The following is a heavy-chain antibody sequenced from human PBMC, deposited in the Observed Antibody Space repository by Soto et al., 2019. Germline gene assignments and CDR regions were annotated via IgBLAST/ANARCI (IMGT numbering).Heavy chain of an antibody. CDR1: GFTFNSYA. CDR3: AKPLYCSNTKCNAHFHH. D-gene: IGHD2-2*01. V-gene: IGHV3-23*01. Sequence: GGSLRLSCAASGFTFNSYAMTWVRQAPGGELEWVSTISDDGGTRYYTDSVKGRFIVSRDEARNTVELHMVTLRVEDTGKYYCAKPLYCSNTKCNAHFHHWGQGTLVTVSS. J-gene: IGHJ1*01. CDR2: ISDDGGTR.